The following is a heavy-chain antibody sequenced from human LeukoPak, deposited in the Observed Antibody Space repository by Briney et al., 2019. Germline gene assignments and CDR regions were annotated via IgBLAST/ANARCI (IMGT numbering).Heavy chain of an antibody. CDR3: ARDADGYLDY. V-gene: IGHV4-59*11. J-gene: IGHJ4*02. CDR2: IYQSGNT. D-gene: IGHD3-22*01. CDR1: GGSTRTHY. Sequence: SSETLSLTCTVSGGSTRTHYWGWIRQPPGKGLEWIAYIYQSGNTNYNPSLKSRVTMSVDTSKNQFSLKLSSVTAADTAVYYCARDADGYLDYWGQGTLVTVSS.